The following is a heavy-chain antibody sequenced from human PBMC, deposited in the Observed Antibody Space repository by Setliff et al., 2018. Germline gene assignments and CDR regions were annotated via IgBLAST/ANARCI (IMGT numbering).Heavy chain of an antibody. CDR3: ARQSWGGSGWSWVDY. CDR2: IYPGDSDT. D-gene: IGHD6-19*01. CDR1: GYSFTSYW. J-gene: IGHJ4*02. V-gene: IGHV5-51*01. Sequence: GESLTISCKGSGYSFTSYWIGWVRQMPGKGLEWMGIIYPGDSDTRYSPSFQGQVTISADKSISTAYLQWSSLKASDTAMYYCARQSWGGSGWSWVDYWGQGTLVTVSS.